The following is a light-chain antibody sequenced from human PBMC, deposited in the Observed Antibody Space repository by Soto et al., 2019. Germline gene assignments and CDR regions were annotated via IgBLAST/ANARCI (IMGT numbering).Light chain of an antibody. CDR3: QQYNSYSPWT. CDR2: DAS. V-gene: IGKV1-5*01. Sequence: DIQMTQSPSTLSASVGDRVTITCRASQSISSWLAWYQQKPGKAPKLLIYDASSLESGVPSRFSGSGSGTVFTLTISSLQPDDFATYYCQQYNSYSPWTFGQGTKVEIK. CDR1: QSISSW. J-gene: IGKJ1*01.